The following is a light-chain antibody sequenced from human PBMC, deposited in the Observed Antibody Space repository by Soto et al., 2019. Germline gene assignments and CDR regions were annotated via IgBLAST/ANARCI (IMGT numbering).Light chain of an antibody. CDR1: SSDVGDYNY. Sequence: QSALTQPPSASGSPGQSVTISCTGTSSDVGDYNYVSWYQQHPGKAPKLMIYEVSKRPSGVPDRFSGSKSGNTASLTVSGFQAEDEADYYCSSYAGSNNWVFGGGTQLTVL. J-gene: IGLJ3*02. V-gene: IGLV2-8*01. CDR3: SSYAGSNNWV. CDR2: EVS.